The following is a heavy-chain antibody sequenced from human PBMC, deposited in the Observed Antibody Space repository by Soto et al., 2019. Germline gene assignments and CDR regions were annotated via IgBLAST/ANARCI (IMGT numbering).Heavy chain of an antibody. CDR3: ARDGPRQWRGGYGMDV. V-gene: IGHV3-21*01. Sequence: GGSLRLSCAASGFTFSSYSMNWVRQAPGKGLEWVSSISSSSSYIYYADSVKGRFTISRDNAKNSLHLQMNSLRAEDTAVYYCARDGPRQWRGGYGMDVWGQGTTVTVSS. CDR2: ISSSSSYI. J-gene: IGHJ6*02. D-gene: IGHD6-19*01. CDR1: GFTFSSYS.